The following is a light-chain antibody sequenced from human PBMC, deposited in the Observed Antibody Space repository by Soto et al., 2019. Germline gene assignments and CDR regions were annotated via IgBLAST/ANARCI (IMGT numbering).Light chain of an antibody. J-gene: IGKJ2*01. Sequence: DIPMTQSPSSLSAPVGDRVTISCRASQDIDKWLAWYQQKPGKAPKLLISAASTLQSGVPSRFSGSGSGTEFTLTIQSLQPEDFATYYCQQASSFPHTFGQGTKLEIK. CDR2: AAS. V-gene: IGKV1-12*01. CDR3: QQASSFPHT. CDR1: QDIDKW.